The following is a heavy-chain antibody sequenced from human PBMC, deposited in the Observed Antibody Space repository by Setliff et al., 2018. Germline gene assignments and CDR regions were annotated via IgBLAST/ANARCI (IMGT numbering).Heavy chain of an antibody. CDR1: GFTFDDYA. J-gene: IGHJ4*02. CDR2: ISWNSYNI. Sequence: PGGSLRLSCAASGFTFDDYAMHWVRQVPGKGLEWVSGISWNSYNIAYADSVKGRFAISRDNAKNSLYLQMNSLRVEDTAVYYCARERYFDWFFEYWGQGTLVTVSS. D-gene: IGHD3-9*01. V-gene: IGHV3-9*01. CDR3: ARERYFDWFFEY.